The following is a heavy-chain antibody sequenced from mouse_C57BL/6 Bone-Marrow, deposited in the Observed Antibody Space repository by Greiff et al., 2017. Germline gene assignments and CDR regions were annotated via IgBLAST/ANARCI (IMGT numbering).Heavy chain of an antibody. Sequence: VQLQQSGPELVKPGASVKISCKASGYTFTDYYMNWVKQSHGKSLEWIRDINPNNGGTSYNQKFKGKATLTVDKSSSTAYMELRSLTSEDSAVYYCARSLYYDYDEGFAYWGQGTLVTVSA. CDR1: GYTFTDYY. D-gene: IGHD2-4*01. J-gene: IGHJ3*01. CDR2: INPNNGGT. CDR3: ARSLYYDYDEGFAY. V-gene: IGHV1-26*01.